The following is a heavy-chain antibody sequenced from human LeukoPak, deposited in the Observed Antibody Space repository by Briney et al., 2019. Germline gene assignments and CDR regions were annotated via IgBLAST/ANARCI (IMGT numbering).Heavy chain of an antibody. CDR2: ISPNSGGT. J-gene: IGHJ5*02. Sequence: ASVKVSCKASGYTFTGYYMHWVRQAPGQGLEWMGWISPNSGGTNYAQKFQGRVTMTRDTSISTAYMELSRLRSDDTAVYYCARPRGGSPGLFDWFDPWGQGTLVTVSS. D-gene: IGHD3-10*01. CDR3: ARPRGGSPGLFDWFDP. CDR1: GYTFTGYY. V-gene: IGHV1-2*02.